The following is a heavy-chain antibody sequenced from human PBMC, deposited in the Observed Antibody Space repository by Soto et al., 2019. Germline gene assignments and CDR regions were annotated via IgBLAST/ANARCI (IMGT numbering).Heavy chain of an antibody. D-gene: IGHD5-18*01. CDR2: IIPIFGTA. V-gene: IGHV1-69*12. Sequence: QVQLVQSGAEVKKPGSSVKVSCKASGGTFSSYAISWVRQAPGQGLEWMGGIIPIFGTANYAQKFQGRVTSTADESKSTAHTELGSLSSADTAVYYCARGMNGYSYGSPYRYGMYVWGQGTTVTVSS. CDR1: GGTFSSYA. J-gene: IGHJ6*02. CDR3: ARGMNGYSYGSPYRYGMYV.